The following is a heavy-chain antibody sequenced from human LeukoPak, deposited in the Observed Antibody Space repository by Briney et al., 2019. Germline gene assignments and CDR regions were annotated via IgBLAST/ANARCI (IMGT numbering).Heavy chain of an antibody. J-gene: IGHJ6*03. CDR2: IYYSGST. CDR1: GGSISSYY. D-gene: IGHD7-27*01. Sequence: SETLSLTCTVSGGSISSYYWSWIRQPPGKGLEWIGYIYYSGSTSYNPSLKSRVIISVDTSKNQFSLKLSSVTAADTAVYYCARGGILGTDAPYYYYMDVWGKGTTVTVSS. V-gene: IGHV4-59*01. CDR3: ARGGILGTDAPYYYYMDV.